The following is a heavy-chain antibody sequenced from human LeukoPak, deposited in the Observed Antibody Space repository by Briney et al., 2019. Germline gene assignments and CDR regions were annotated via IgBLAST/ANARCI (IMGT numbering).Heavy chain of an antibody. J-gene: IGHJ4*02. CDR2: IFYSGGT. D-gene: IGHD3-22*01. CDR3: ARIVAVTLFFDY. Sequence: SETLSLTCTVSGGSISSYYWSWIRQPPGKGLEWIGYIFYSGGTNYNPSLKSRVTISVDTSNTQFSLKLSSVTAADTAVYYCARIVAVTLFFDYWGQGALVTVSS. CDR1: GGSISSYY. V-gene: IGHV4-59*01.